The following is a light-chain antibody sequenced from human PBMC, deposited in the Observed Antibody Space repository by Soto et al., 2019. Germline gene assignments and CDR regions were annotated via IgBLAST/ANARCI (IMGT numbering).Light chain of an antibody. J-gene: IGLJ1*01. Sequence: QAVLTQPASVSGSPGQSITISCTGTSSDVGIFNYVSWYQHHPGKAPKLMIYEVSDRPSGVSTRFSGSKSDNTAFLTISGLQAEDEADYYCSSYTSNTTRYVFGTGTKLTVL. CDR1: SSDVGIFNY. CDR3: SSYTSNTTRYV. CDR2: EVS. V-gene: IGLV2-14*01.